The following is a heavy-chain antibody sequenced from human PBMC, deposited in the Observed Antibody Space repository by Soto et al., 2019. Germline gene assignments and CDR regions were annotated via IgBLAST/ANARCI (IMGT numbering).Heavy chain of an antibody. CDR3: AKGLDELTSCYDY. J-gene: IGHJ4*02. CDR1: GFTFSIYA. V-gene: IGHV3-23*01. Sequence: GGSLRLSCAASGFTFSIYAMAWVRQAPGKGLEWVSGMSGSGVSTYYADSVQGRFTISRDNSRNTLYLQMDSLRAEDTAVYYCAKGLDELTSCYDYWGQRSLVTVSS. CDR2: MSGSGVST. D-gene: IGHD2-2*01.